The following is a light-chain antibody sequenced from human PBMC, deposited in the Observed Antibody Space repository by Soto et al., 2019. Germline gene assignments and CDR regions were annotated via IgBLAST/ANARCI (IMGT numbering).Light chain of an antibody. CDR1: QSVSSSQ. Sequence: EIGLTQPPGTLYLSPGERDPLSCRASQSVSSSQLAWYQQNPGQAPSLLIYAASRRATGIPDRFSGSGSGTDFTLTISRLEPEDFAVYYCQQYGSSPLTVGGGTKVDI. CDR2: AAS. J-gene: IGKJ4*01. CDR3: QQYGSSPLT. V-gene: IGKV3-20*01.